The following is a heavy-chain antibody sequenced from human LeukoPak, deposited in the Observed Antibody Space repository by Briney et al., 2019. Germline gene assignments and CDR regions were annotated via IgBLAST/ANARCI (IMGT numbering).Heavy chain of an antibody. J-gene: IGHJ4*02. Sequence: GRSLRLSCAASGFTFSDYTMHWVRQTPGKGLEWAAVISYDGGQKYHADSVKGRFTISRDNSKNTVSLQMNSLRAEDTAVFYCARANSSSWHYFDYWGQGTLVTVSS. V-gene: IGHV3-30*04. CDR2: ISYDGGQK. CDR3: ARANSSSWHYFDY. CDR1: GFTFSDYT. D-gene: IGHD6-13*01.